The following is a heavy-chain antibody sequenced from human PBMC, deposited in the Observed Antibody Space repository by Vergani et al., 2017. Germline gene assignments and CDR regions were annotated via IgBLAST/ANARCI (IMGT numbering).Heavy chain of an antibody. CDR3: AKALRGRFGEPGVF. CDR2: ISGSGGST. V-gene: IGHV3-23*01. D-gene: IGHD3-10*01. CDR1: GFTFSSYA. Sequence: EVQLLESGGGLVQPGGSLRLSCAASGFTFSSYAMSWVRQAPGKGLEWVSAISGSGGSTDYADSVKGRFTISRDNSKNTLYLQMNSLRAEDTAVYYCAKALRGRFGEPGVFGGQGTLVTVSS. J-gene: IGHJ4*02.